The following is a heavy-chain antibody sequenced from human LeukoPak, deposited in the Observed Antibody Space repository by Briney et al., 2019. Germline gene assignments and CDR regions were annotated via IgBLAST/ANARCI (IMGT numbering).Heavy chain of an antibody. Sequence: SETLSLTCTVSGGSISSSSYYWGWIRQPPGKGLVWIGSIYYSGSTYYNPSLKSRVTISVDTSKKQFSLKLSSVTAADTAVYYCAAGGGYPQGFYYFDYWGQGTLVTVSS. V-gene: IGHV4-39*01. D-gene: IGHD5-12*01. CDR1: GGSISSSSYY. CDR2: IYYSGST. J-gene: IGHJ4*02. CDR3: AAGGGYPQGFYYFDY.